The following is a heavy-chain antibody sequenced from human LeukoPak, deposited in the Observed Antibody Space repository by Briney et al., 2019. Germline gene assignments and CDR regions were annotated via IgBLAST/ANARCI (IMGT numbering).Heavy chain of an antibody. CDR2: ITVYNGNT. Sequence: ASVKVSCKASGYTFTSYVISWVRQAPGQGLEWMGWITVYNGNTNYAQKLQGRVTMTTDTSTSTAYMELRSLRSDDTAVYYCASPYCSGGTCYAHDAFDIWGQGTMVIVSS. V-gene: IGHV1-18*01. D-gene: IGHD2-15*01. CDR1: GYTFTSYV. CDR3: ASPYCSGGTCYAHDAFDI. J-gene: IGHJ3*02.